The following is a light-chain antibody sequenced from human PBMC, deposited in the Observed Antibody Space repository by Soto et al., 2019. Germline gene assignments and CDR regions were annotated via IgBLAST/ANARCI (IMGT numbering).Light chain of an antibody. CDR1: SSDVGGYNL. CDR2: EDN. J-gene: IGLJ3*02. Sequence: QSALTQPASVSGSPGQSITMSCTGTSSDVGGYNLVSWYQNHPGKAPKLLIYEDNKRPSGVSNRFSGSKSGNTASLTISGLQAEDESDYYCATWDDSLNGWVFGGGTKLTVL. V-gene: IGLV2-23*01. CDR3: ATWDDSLNGWV.